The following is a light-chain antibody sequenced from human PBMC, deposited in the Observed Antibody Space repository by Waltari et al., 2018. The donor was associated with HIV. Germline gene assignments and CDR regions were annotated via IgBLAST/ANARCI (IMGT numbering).Light chain of an antibody. V-gene: IGLV1-47*01. CDR1: SSNIGRYS. CDR2: RNN. Sequence: QSVLTQPPSASGTPGQRVTISCSGSSSNIGRYSVYWYQQLPGTAPKLLIYRNNPRPSGVPDRFSGSKSGTSATLAISGLRSEDEADYYCAAWDGSHVVFGGGTKLTVL. CDR3: AAWDGSHVV. J-gene: IGLJ2*01.